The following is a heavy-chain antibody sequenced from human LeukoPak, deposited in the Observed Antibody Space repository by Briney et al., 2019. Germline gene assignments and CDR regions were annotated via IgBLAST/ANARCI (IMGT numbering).Heavy chain of an antibody. CDR3: ARDGDLNWFDP. CDR1: GYTFTSYA. Sequence: GASVKVSCKASGYTFTSYAMHWVRQSPGQGLEWMGWISAYNGNTNYAQKLQGRVTMTTDTSTSTAYMELRSLRSDDTAVYYCARDGDLNWFDPWGQGTLVTVSS. J-gene: IGHJ5*02. V-gene: IGHV1-18*01. D-gene: IGHD3-10*01. CDR2: ISAYNGNT.